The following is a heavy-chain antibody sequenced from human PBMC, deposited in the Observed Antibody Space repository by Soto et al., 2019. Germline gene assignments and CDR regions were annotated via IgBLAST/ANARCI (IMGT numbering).Heavy chain of an antibody. CDR1: GYTFTNYD. CDR2: ISTYTGNT. V-gene: IGHV1-18*01. D-gene: IGHD3-10*01. J-gene: IGHJ6*02. Sequence: QVHLVQSGAEVKKPGASVKVSCKASGYTFTNYDINWVRQAPGQGLEWMGWISTYTGNTNYAQKDQGRVTMTTDTSTITAYMELRSLRSDDTAVYYCARGYYYGSGRPTPGGMDVWGQGTTVTVSS. CDR3: ARGYYYGSGRPTPGGMDV.